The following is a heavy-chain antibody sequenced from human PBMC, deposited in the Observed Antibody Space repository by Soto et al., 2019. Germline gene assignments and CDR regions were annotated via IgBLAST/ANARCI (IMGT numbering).Heavy chain of an antibody. CDR2: IYYSGST. CDR1: GGSISSYY. J-gene: IGHJ6*02. D-gene: IGHD6-13*01. V-gene: IGHV4-59*01. CDR3: ARAMYSSSSDV. Sequence: SETLSLTCTVSGGSISSYYWSWIRQPQGKGLEWIGYIYYSGSTNYNPSLKSRVTISVDTSKNQFSLKLSSVTAADTAVYYCARAMYSSSSDVWGQGTTVTVSS.